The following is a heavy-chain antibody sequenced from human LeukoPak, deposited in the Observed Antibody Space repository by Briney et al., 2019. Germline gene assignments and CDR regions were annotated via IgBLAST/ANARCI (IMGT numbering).Heavy chain of an antibody. J-gene: IGHJ4*02. D-gene: IGHD3-22*01. V-gene: IGHV4-34*01. CDR2: INHSGST. CDR3: ARSSSYYDSSGGY. CDR1: GGSFSGYY. Sequence: KTSETLSLTCAVYGGSFSGYYWSWIRQPPGKGLEWIGEINHSGSTNYNPSLKSRVTISVDTSKNQFSLKLSSVTAADTAVYYCARSSSYYDSSGGYWGQGTQVTVSS.